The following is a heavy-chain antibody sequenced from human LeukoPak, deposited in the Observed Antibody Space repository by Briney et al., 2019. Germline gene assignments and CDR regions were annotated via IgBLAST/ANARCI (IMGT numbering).Heavy chain of an antibody. CDR1: GFTFSSYG. CDR2: ISYDGSNK. D-gene: IGHD3-22*01. J-gene: IGHJ4*02. Sequence: GSLRLSCAASGFTFSSYGMHWVRQAPGKGLEWVAVISYDGSNKYYADSVKGRFTISRDNSKNTLYLQMNSLRAEDTAVYYCARDHDSTHAPDTHFDYWGQGTLVTVSS. V-gene: IGHV3-30*03. CDR3: ARDHDSTHAPDTHFDY.